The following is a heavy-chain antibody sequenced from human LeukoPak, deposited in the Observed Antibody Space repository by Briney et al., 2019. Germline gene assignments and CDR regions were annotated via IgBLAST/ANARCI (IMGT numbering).Heavy chain of an antibody. CDR2: IHTSGST. V-gene: IGHV4-4*07. J-gene: IGHJ4*02. CDR3: ARNRDGYNSFDY. Sequence: SETLSLTCTVSGDSISSYYWSWIRQPAGKGLEWIGRIHTSGSTNYNPSLKSRVTMSVDTSKNQFSLKLSSATAADTAVYYCARNRDGYNSFDYWGQGTLVTVSS. D-gene: IGHD5-24*01. CDR1: GDSISSYY.